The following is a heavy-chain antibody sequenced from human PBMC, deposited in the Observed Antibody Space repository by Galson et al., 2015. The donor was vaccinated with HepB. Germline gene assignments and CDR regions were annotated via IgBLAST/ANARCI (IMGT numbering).Heavy chain of an antibody. CDR2: IYWDDDK. V-gene: IGHV2-5*02. Sequence: PALVKPTQTLTLTCTFSGFSLTTSGVGVGWVRQPPGKALEWLAVIYWDDDKRYSPSLNSRLTITKDTSKNQVVLTMTNVDPVDTATYYCAHRRILAGGNSSWDGATWDYWGQGTLVTVAS. D-gene: IGHD4-23*01. CDR1: GFSLTTSGVG. CDR3: AHRRILAGGNSSWDGATWDY. J-gene: IGHJ4*02.